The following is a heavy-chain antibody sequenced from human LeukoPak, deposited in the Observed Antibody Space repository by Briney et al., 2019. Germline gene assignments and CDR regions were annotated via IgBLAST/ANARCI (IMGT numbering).Heavy chain of an antibody. CDR1: GFSFSSYW. CDR3: AGGYYSHFG. Sequence: PGGSLRLSCAASGFSFSSYWMSWVRQAPGKGLEWAANIKQDGSYKYYLTSVRGRFTISRDNAKKSLYLQMNSLRAEDTAVYYCAGGYYSHFGWGQGTLVTVSS. J-gene: IGHJ4*02. D-gene: IGHD1-26*01. V-gene: IGHV3-7*04. CDR2: IKQDGSYK.